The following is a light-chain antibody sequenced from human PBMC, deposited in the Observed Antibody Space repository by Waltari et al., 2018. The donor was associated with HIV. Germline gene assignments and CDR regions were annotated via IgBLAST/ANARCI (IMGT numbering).Light chain of an antibody. Sequence: SYVLTQPPSVSVAPGQTASIPCGGHNIGDKSVHWYQKNPGQAPVRVVYDDTDRPSGIPDRFSGSNSGNTATLIISRVEAGDEADYYCQVWDSSNEHPVFGGGTKLSVL. CDR2: DDT. V-gene: IGLV3-21*02. CDR3: QVWDSSNEHPV. J-gene: IGLJ2*01. CDR1: NIGDKS.